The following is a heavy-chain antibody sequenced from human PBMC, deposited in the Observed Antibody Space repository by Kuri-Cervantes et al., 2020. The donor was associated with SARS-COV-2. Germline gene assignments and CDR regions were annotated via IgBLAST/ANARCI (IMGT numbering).Heavy chain of an antibody. D-gene: IGHD2-2*01. CDR3: AKDYCSSTSCSLYDAFDI. CDR2: ISGSTNYI. J-gene: IGHJ3*02. V-gene: IGHV3-21*01. CDR1: GFTFSSYS. Sequence: GESLKISCAASGFTFSSYSMAWVRQAPGKGLEWVSSISGSTNYIYHADSVKGRFTISRDNAKSSLYLQMNSLRAEDTAVYYCAKDYCSSTSCSLYDAFDIWGQGTMVTVSS.